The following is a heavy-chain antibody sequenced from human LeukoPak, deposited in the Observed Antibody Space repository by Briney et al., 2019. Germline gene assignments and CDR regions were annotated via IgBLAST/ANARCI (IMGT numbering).Heavy chain of an antibody. J-gene: IGHJ3*02. Sequence: SETLSLTCTVSGDSVSSGSYYWSWIRQPPGKGLEWIGYIYYSGSTNYNPSLKSRVTISVDTSKNQFSLKLSSVTAADTAVYYCARDQDDWDAFDIWSQGTMVTVSS. CDR2: IYYSGST. CDR1: GDSVSSGSYY. D-gene: IGHD2-21*01. V-gene: IGHV4-61*01. CDR3: ARDQDDWDAFDI.